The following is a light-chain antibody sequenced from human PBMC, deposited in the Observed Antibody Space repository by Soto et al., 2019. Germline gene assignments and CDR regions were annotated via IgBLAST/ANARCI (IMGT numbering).Light chain of an antibody. V-gene: IGKV1-6*01. Sequence: AIQMTQSPSSLSASVGDRVTITCRASQGIRNDLGWYQQKPWKAPKLLIYAASSLQSGVPSRFRGSGSGTDFTLAIDNLQPEDFETYYCLQDYSYPLTFGQGTKVEIK. CDR1: QGIRND. J-gene: IGKJ1*01. CDR3: LQDYSYPLT. CDR2: AAS.